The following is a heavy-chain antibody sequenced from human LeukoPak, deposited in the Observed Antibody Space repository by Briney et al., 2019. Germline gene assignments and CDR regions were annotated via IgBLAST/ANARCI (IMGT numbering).Heavy chain of an antibody. CDR3: ASLQMRYLYYYMDV. V-gene: IGHV3-9*01. Sequence: GGSLRLSCAASGFIFDDYFMHWVRQAPGKGLEWVSGISWNGGSIGYADSVKGRFTISRDNDKKYLYLQMNSLRAEDTALYYCASLQMRYLYYYMDVWGKGTTVTVSS. D-gene: IGHD1-1*01. J-gene: IGHJ6*03. CDR2: ISWNGGSI. CDR1: GFIFDDYF.